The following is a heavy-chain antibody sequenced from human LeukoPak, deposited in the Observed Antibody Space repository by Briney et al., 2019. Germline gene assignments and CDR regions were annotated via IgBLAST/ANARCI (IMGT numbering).Heavy chain of an antibody. D-gene: IGHD5-18*01. CDR1: GFTFSSYV. CDR3: ASELRGYSFGYGD. V-gene: IGHV3-23*01. CDR2: ISGSGDTT. Sequence: GGSLRLSCAASGFTFSSYVMSWVRQAPGKGLKWVSSISGSGDTTYYADSVKGRFTISRDNSKNTLSLQMNSLRGDDTAVYYCASELRGYSFGYGDWGQGTLVTVSS. J-gene: IGHJ4*02.